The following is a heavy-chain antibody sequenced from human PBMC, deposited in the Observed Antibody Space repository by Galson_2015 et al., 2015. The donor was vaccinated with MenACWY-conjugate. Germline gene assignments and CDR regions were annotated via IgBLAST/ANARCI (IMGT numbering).Heavy chain of an antibody. CDR2: ISCSGSTT. V-gene: IGHV3-23*01. D-gene: IGHD4-23*01. CDR3: AKVAYANSGSQPLDY. CDR1: GFTFSTYA. Sequence: SLRLSCAASGFTFSTYAMTWVRQAPGKGLEWVAGISCSGSTTYYADSVKGRFTISRDNSKNTLYLQMNSLRGEDTAVYYCAKVAYANSGSQPLDYWGQGTLVTASS. J-gene: IGHJ4*02.